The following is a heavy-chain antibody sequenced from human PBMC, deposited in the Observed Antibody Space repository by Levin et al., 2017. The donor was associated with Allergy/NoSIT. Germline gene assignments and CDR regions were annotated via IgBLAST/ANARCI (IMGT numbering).Heavy chain of an antibody. J-gene: IGHJ4*02. V-gene: IGHV1-2*02. CDR1: KYTFTDYY. CDR3: AREGILCSSTTCPFDY. D-gene: IGHD2-2*01. Sequence: PGESLKISCKASKYTFTDYYIHWVRQAPGLGLEWMGWINPDSGGTDYAQKFQGRVTMARDTSISTAYMELTNLRSDDTAVYYCAREGILCSSTTCPFDYWGQGTLVTVSS. CDR2: INPDSGGT.